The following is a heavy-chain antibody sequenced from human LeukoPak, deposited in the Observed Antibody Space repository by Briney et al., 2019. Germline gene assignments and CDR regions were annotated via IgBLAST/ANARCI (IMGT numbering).Heavy chain of an antibody. CDR2: IYYSGST. Sequence: SETLSLTCTVSGGSISSYYWRWIRQPPGKGPEWIGYIYYSGSTNYNPSLKSRVTISVDTSKNQFSLKLSSVTAADTAVYYCARRVYGSGSYYFDYWGQGTLVTVSS. D-gene: IGHD3-10*01. J-gene: IGHJ4*02. CDR1: GGSISSYY. V-gene: IGHV4-59*08. CDR3: ARRVYGSGSYYFDY.